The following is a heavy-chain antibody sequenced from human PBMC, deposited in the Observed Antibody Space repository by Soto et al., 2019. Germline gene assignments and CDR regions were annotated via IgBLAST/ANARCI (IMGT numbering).Heavy chain of an antibody. CDR3: AKGFYYGMDV. CDR1: GFTFSSYA. J-gene: IGHJ6*02. Sequence: EEQLLHSGGGLAQPGGSLRVSCTASGFTFSSYAMTGVRQAPGKGLVWVSAISGRGGSTYYADSVKGRFTISRDNSKNTLYLQMNSLRAEDTAVYYCAKGFYYGMDVWGQGTTVTVSS. V-gene: IGHV3-23*01. CDR2: ISGRGGST.